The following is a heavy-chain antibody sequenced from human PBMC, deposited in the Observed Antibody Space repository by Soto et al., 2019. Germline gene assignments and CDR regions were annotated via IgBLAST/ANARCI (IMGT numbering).Heavy chain of an antibody. CDR1: GLTFSSYG. CDR2: IEYDGSNK. V-gene: IGHV3-33*05. J-gene: IGHJ3*02. Sequence: QVQLVESGGGVVQPGRSLRLSCAASGLTFSSYGMHWVRQAPGKGLEWVAVIEYDGSNKYYADSVKGRFTISRDNSKNTLYLQMNSLRAEDTAVCCCVRDIESCFDIWGQGTMVTVSS. D-gene: IGHD3-16*02. CDR3: VRDIESCFDI.